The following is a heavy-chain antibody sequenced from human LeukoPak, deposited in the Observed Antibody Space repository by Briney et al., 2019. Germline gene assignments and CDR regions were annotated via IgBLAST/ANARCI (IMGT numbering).Heavy chain of an antibody. Sequence: PGGSLRLSCAASGFTFSNFWLHWVRQAPGKGLEWVSRITSDGSNINYADSVQGRFTISRDNAKNTLYLQMNSVRAEDTAVYYCARDRGYSPDYWGQGILVTVSS. CDR1: GFTFSNFW. V-gene: IGHV3-74*01. CDR3: ARDRGYSPDY. J-gene: IGHJ4*02. CDR2: ITSDGSNI. D-gene: IGHD5-18*01.